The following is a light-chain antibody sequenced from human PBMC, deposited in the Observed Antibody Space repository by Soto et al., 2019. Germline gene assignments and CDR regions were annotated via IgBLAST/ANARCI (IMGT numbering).Light chain of an antibody. CDR3: QQFGSSPRFS. CDR2: GAS. CDR1: QSVSSSY. V-gene: IGKV3-20*01. Sequence: EIVLTQSPGTLSLSPGERATLSCRASQSVSSSYLAWYQQKPGQAPRLLIYGASSRATGIPERFSGSGSGTDFSLTITRLEPEDSAVYYCQQFGSSPRFSFGPGTKVDIK. J-gene: IGKJ3*01.